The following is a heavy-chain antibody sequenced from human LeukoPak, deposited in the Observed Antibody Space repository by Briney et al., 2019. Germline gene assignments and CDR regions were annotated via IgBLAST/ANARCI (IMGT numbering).Heavy chain of an antibody. CDR3: ARGQDLAARRFDY. CDR1: GGSFSGYY. Sequence: SETLSLTCAVYGGSFSGYYWSWIRQPPGKGLEWIGEINHSGSTNYNPSLKSRVTISVDTSKNQFSLKLSSVTAADTAVYYCARGQDLAARRFDYWGQGTLVTGSS. J-gene: IGHJ4*02. CDR2: INHSGST. V-gene: IGHV4-34*01. D-gene: IGHD6-6*01.